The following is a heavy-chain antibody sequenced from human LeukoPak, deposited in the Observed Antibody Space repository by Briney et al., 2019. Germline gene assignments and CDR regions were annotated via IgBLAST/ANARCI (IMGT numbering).Heavy chain of an antibody. V-gene: IGHV7-4-1*02. D-gene: IGHD3-10*01. CDR1: GYTFTSYA. Sequence: ASVKVSCKASGYTFTSYAMNWVRQAPGQGLEWMGWINTNTGNPTYAQGFTGRFVFSLDTSVSTAYLQISSLKAEDTAVYYCARSVRGVTQNWFDPWGQGTLVTVSS. CDR3: ARSVRGVTQNWFDP. CDR2: INTNTGNP. J-gene: IGHJ5*02.